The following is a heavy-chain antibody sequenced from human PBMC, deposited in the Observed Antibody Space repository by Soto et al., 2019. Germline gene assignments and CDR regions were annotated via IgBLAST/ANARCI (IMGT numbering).Heavy chain of an antibody. CDR3: ARGEGFGEWVDYYYYMDV. J-gene: IGHJ6*03. D-gene: IGHD3-10*01. Sequence: PSETLSLTCTVSGGSISSGGYYWSWIRQHPGKGLEWIGYIYYSGSTYYNPSLKSRVTISVDTSKNQFSLKLSSVTAADTAVYYCARGEGFGEWVDYYYYMDVWGKGTTVTVSS. CDR2: IYYSGST. V-gene: IGHV4-31*03. CDR1: GGSISSGGYY.